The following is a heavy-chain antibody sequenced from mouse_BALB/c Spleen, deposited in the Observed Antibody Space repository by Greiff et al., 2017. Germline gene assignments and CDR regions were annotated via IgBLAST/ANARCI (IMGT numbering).Heavy chain of an antibody. Sequence: EVKLVESGGDLVKPGGSLKLSCAASGFTFSSYGMSWVRQTPDKRLEWVATISSGGSYTYYPDSVKGRFTISRDNAKNTLYLQMSSLKSEDTAMYYCARRSTTVALDYWGQGTTLTVSS. J-gene: IGHJ2*01. V-gene: IGHV5-6*02. D-gene: IGHD1-1*01. CDR1: GFTFSSYG. CDR2: ISSGGSYT. CDR3: ARRSTTVALDY.